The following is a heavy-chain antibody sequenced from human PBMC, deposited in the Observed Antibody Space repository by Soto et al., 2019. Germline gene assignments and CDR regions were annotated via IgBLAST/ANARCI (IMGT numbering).Heavy chain of an antibody. CDR2: IYYSGST. CDR1: GGSISSSSYY. CDR3: ARRLYYGWFGELTYYFDY. J-gene: IGHJ4*02. D-gene: IGHD3-10*01. V-gene: IGHV4-39*01. Sequence: QLQLQESGPGLVKPSETLSLTCTVSGGSISSSSYYWGWIRQPPGKGLEWIGSIYYSGSTYYNPSLKSRVPISVDQSKNPFSLKLGPGAGADTAVYYCARRLYYGWFGELTYYFDYWGQGTLVTVSS.